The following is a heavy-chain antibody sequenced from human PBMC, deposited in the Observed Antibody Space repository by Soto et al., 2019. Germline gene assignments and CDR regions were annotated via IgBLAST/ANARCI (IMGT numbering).Heavy chain of an antibody. CDR3: AREAYIVVVVAATPEGAFDI. CDR2: IYYSGST. V-gene: IGHV4-39*02. Sequence: SETLSLTCTVSGGSISSSSYYWGWIRQPPGKGLEWIGSIYYSGSTYYNPSLKSRVTISVDTSKNQFSLKLSSVTAADTAVYYCAREAYIVVVVAATPEGAFDIWGQGTMVTVS. J-gene: IGHJ3*02. D-gene: IGHD2-15*01. CDR1: GGSISSSSYY.